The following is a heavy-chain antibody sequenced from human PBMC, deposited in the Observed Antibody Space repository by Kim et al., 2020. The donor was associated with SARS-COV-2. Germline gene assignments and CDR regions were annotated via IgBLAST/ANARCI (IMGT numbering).Heavy chain of an antibody. CDR1: GYTFTSYG. CDR3: ARGPYSGYEPDYYYHMDV. J-gene: IGHJ6*03. V-gene: IGHV1-18*01. Sequence: ASVKVSCKASGYTFTSYGISWVRQAPGQGLEWMGWISAYNGNTNYAQKLQGRVTMTTDTSTSTAYMELRSLRSDDTAVYYCARGPYSGYEPDYYYHMDVWGKGTTVTVSS. CDR2: ISAYNGNT. D-gene: IGHD5-12*01.